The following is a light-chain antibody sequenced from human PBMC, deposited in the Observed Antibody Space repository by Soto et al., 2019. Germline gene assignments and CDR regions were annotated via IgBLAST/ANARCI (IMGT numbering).Light chain of an antibody. CDR1: QMGLYSSNNEKS. J-gene: IGKJ1*01. V-gene: IGKV4-1*01. CDR3: RQCYNTPRT. CDR2: WAA. Sequence: DIVMSPSPDSLAVSLGERSTINCKSIQMGLYSSNNEKSLAWYHQKPGQPPKLLIYWAATRQSGVPDRFSGSGSGTELALPSSGRQGEDVGVYYCRQCYNTPRTFSQATTV.